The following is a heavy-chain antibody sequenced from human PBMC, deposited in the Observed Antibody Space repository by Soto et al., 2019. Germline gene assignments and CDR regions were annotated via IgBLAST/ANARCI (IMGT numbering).Heavy chain of an antibody. CDR2: INPNSGGT. CDR3: ATAIGYYYYYYYYYYYMDV. V-gene: IGHV1-2*04. D-gene: IGHD1-26*01. Sequence: ASVKVSCKASGYTFTGYYMHWVRQAPGQGLEWMGWINPNSGGTNYAQKFQGWVTMTRDTSISTAYMELSRLRSDDTAVYYCATAIGYYYYYYYYYYYMDVWGKGTTVTVSS. J-gene: IGHJ6*03. CDR1: GYTFTGYY.